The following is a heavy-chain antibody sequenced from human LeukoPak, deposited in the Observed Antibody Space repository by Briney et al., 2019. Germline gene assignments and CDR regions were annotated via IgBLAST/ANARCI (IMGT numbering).Heavy chain of an antibody. V-gene: IGHV3-11*01. CDR1: GFTFSDYY. J-gene: IGHJ4*02. Sequence: GGSLRLSCAASGFTFSDYYMSWIRRAPGKGLEWVSYISSSGSTIYYADSVKGRFTISRDNAKNSLYLQMNSLRAEDTAVYYCARVFNCGGDCYFGGFDYWGQGTLVTVSS. CDR2: ISSSGSTI. D-gene: IGHD2-21*02. CDR3: ARVFNCGGDCYFGGFDY.